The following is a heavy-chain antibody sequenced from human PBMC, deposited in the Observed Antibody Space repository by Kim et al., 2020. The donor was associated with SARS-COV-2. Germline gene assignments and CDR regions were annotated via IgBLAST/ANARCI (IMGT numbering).Heavy chain of an antibody. D-gene: IGHD2-15*01. CDR3: AKGRGYCSGGSCYSDY. CDR2: ISGSGDNT. Sequence: GGSLRLSCAASGFTFSSYAMSWVRQAPGKGLEWVSTISGSGDNTFYADSVQGRFTISRDNSKSTLSLQMNSLRAEDTAVYYCAKGRGYCSGGSCYSDYWGQGTLVTVSS. CDR1: GFTFSSYA. V-gene: IGHV3-23*01. J-gene: IGHJ4*02.